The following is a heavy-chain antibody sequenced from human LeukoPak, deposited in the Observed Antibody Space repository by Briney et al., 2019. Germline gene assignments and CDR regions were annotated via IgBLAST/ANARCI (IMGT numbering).Heavy chain of an antibody. V-gene: IGHV3-23*01. CDR3: TTGSITMVRGVIISHDAFDI. D-gene: IGHD3-10*01. CDR2: ISGSGGST. Sequence: PGGSLRLSCAASGFTFSSYAMSWVRQAPGKGLEWVSAISGSGGSTYYADSVKGRFTISRDNSKNTLYLQMNSLKTEDTAVYYCTTGSITMVRGVIISHDAFDIWGQGTMVTVSS. CDR1: GFTFSSYA. J-gene: IGHJ3*02.